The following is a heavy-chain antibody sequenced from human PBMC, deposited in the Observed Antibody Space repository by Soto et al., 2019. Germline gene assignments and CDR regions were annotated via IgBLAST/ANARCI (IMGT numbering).Heavy chain of an antibody. CDR1: GLTFSNYW. D-gene: IGHD2-15*01. V-gene: IGHV3-7*01. J-gene: IGHJ4*02. CDR2: INRDGSDT. CDR3: ALPARECSDPGFAN. Sequence: EVHLVESGGGLVQPGGSLRLSCVVSGLTFSNYWMSWVRQAPGKGLEWVANINRDGSDTYYVDSVKGRFTISRDNIKNSLYLQMTSLRAEDTAVYYCALPARECSDPGFANWGQGTLVAVSS.